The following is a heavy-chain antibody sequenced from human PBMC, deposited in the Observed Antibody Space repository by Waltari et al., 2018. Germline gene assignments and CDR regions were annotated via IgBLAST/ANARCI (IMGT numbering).Heavy chain of an antibody. CDR2: SFHSGKT. V-gene: IGHV4-38-2*01. Sequence: QVQMQESGPGLVKPSETLSLNCDVSGYSISGYFWGWIRQPPGKGLAWIGSSFHSGKTYYNPPVKSGVTLSVDTSKNQSSLKLSSVTAADTAVYYCARSSGYYSFSYWGQGTLVTVSS. CDR1: GYSISGYF. CDR3: ARSSGYYSFSY. J-gene: IGHJ4*02. D-gene: IGHD3-22*01.